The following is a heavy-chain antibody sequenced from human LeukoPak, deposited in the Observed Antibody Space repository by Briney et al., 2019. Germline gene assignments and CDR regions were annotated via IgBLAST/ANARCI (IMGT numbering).Heavy chain of an antibody. J-gene: IGHJ4*02. V-gene: IGHV3-48*03. Sequence: GGSLRLSCAASGFTFSSYEMNWVRQAPGKGLEWVSYISSSGSTIYYADSVKGRFTISRDNSKNTLYLQMNSLRAEDTAVYYCARDTCGGDCYTYFDYWGQGTLVTVSS. CDR2: ISSSGSTI. D-gene: IGHD2-21*02. CDR1: GFTFSSYE. CDR3: ARDTCGGDCYTYFDY.